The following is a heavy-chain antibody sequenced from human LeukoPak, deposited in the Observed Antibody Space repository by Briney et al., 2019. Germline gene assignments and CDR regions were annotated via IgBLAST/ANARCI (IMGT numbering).Heavy chain of an antibody. J-gene: IGHJ3*02. V-gene: IGHV3-21*04. CDR2: ISSSSYM. Sequence: KTGGSLRLSCAASGFTFSSYSMNWVRQAPGKGLECVSSISSSSYMYYADSVKGRFIISRDNAKNSLYLQMNSLRAEDMALYYCANDISSWGWDAFDIWGQGTMVTVSS. D-gene: IGHD3-9*01. CDR1: GFTFSSYS. CDR3: ANDISSWGWDAFDI.